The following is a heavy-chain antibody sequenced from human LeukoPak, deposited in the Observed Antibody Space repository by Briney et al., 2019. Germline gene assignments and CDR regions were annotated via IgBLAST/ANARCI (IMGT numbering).Heavy chain of an antibody. CDR1: GFTFSTYR. V-gene: IGHV3-21*01. Sequence: GGSLRLSCAASGFTFSTYRMNWVRQAPGKGLEWVSSIRSSSGYLYYADSVRGRFTISRDNAKGSVLLQMNSLRADDTAVYYCARDERGIDYWGQGTLVTVSS. CDR3: ARDERGIDY. D-gene: IGHD6-13*01. CDR2: IRSSSGYL. J-gene: IGHJ4*02.